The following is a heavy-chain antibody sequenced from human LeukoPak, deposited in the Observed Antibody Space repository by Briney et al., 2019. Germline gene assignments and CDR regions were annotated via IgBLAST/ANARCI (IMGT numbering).Heavy chain of an antibody. Sequence: PGGSLRLSCAASGFTFSSFWMSWVRQAPGKGLEWVANIKEDGSEKYYVDSVKGRFTISRDNAKTSLYLQMNSLRAEDTAVYYCARDFQNIATDSWGQGTLVTVSS. CDR1: GFTFSSFW. CDR2: IKEDGSEK. CDR3: ARDFQNIATDS. J-gene: IGHJ5*01. V-gene: IGHV3-7*01. D-gene: IGHD2/OR15-2a*01.